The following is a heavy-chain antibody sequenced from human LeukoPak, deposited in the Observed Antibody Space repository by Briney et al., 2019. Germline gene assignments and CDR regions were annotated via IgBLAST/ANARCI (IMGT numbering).Heavy chain of an antibody. D-gene: IGHD1-26*01. Sequence: GGSLRLSCAASGFTFSSYAMHWVRQAPGKGLEWVAVISYDGSNKYYADSVKGQFTISRDNSKNTLYLQMNSLRAEDTAVYYCATDRNSGKYYDYWGQGTLVTVSS. V-gene: IGHV3-30-3*01. CDR1: GFTFSSYA. J-gene: IGHJ4*02. CDR2: ISYDGSNK. CDR3: ATDRNSGKYYDY.